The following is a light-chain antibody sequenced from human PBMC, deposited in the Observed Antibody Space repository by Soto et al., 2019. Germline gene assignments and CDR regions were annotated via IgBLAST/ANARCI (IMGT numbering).Light chain of an antibody. CDR2: SNN. CDR1: SFNIGSNT. Sequence: QSVLTQPPSASGTPGQRVTISCSGSSFNIGSNTVNWYQQLPGTAPKLLIYSNNQRPSGVPDRFSGSKSGTSASLAISGLKSEDEADYYCAAWDDSLNGPVFGGGTKLTVL. V-gene: IGLV1-44*01. J-gene: IGLJ3*02. CDR3: AAWDDSLNGPV.